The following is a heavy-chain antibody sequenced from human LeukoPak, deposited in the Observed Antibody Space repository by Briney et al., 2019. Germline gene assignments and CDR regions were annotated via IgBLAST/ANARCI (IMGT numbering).Heavy chain of an antibody. CDR1: GGSISSGSYY. Sequence: SHTLSLTCTVSGGSISSGSYYWSWIRQPAGKRLEWIGRFYTSGSTNYNPSLKSRVTISVDTSKNQLSLKLSSVTAADTAMYYCATHYGSVLDWFDPWGQGTLVTVSS. D-gene: IGHD3-10*01. CDR2: FYTSGST. CDR3: ATHYGSVLDWFDP. V-gene: IGHV4-61*02. J-gene: IGHJ5*02.